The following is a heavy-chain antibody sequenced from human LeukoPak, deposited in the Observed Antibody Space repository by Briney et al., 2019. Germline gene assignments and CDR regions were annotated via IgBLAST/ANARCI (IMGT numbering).Heavy chain of an antibody. CDR1: GYTFIGYY. Sequence: ASVKVSCKSSGYTFIGYYMHWVRQAPGQGLEWMGRIIPNLGIANYAQKFQGRVTITADKSTSTVYMELSSLRSEDTAVYYCASGITMVRGVIIKRGDAFDIWGQGTMVTVSS. CDR2: IIPNLGIA. CDR3: ASGITMVRGVIIKRGDAFDI. J-gene: IGHJ3*02. D-gene: IGHD3-10*01. V-gene: IGHV1-69*02.